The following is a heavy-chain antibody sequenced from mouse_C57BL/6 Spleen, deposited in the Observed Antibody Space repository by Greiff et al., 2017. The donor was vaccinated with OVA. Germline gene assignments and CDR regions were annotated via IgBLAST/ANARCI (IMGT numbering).Heavy chain of an antibody. D-gene: IGHD1-1*01. CDR2: IYPGGGGT. CDR3: ARYTTVVAPDWYFDV. J-gene: IGHJ1*03. V-gene: IGHV1-82*01. Sequence: QVQLQQSGPELVKPGASVKISCKASGYAFSSSWMTWVKQRPGKGLEWIGRIYPGGGGTNYNGKFKGKATLTADKSSSTAYMQLSSLTSEDSAVYFCARYTTVVAPDWYFDVGGTGTTVTVSS. CDR1: GYAFSSSW.